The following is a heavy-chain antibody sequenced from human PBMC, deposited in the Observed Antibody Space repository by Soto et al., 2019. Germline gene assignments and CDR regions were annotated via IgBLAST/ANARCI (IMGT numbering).Heavy chain of an antibody. D-gene: IGHD4-17*01. V-gene: IGHV1-69*13. Sequence: GASVKVSCKASGGTFSSYAISWVRQAPGQGLEWMGGIIPIFGTANYAQKFQGRVTITADESTSTAYMELSSLRSEDTAVYYCARTPLRYGDYLLGYYYYGMDVWGQGTTVTVSS. J-gene: IGHJ6*02. CDR1: GGTFSSYA. CDR2: IIPIFGTA. CDR3: ARTPLRYGDYLLGYYYYGMDV.